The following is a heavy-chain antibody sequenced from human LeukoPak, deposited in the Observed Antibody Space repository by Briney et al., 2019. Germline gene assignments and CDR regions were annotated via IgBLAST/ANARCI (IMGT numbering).Heavy chain of an antibody. J-gene: IGHJ4*02. CDR3: ARDGGELGTLY. CDR1: GGSISRGDYY. D-gene: IGHD1-26*01. V-gene: IGHV4-30-4*08. CDR2: IHYSGSI. Sequence: PSQTLSLTCTVSGGSISRGDYYWSWIRQPPGKGLEWIGYIHYSGSIYYNPSLKSRVTISVDTSKNQVSLKLRSVTAADTAVYYCARDGGELGTLYWGQGTLVTVSS.